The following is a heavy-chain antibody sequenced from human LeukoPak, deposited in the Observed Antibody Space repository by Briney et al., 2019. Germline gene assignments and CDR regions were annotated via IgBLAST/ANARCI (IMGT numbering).Heavy chain of an antibody. CDR3: ARDMLLWFREINAFDI. CDR2: ISWNSGSI. V-gene: IGHV3-9*01. D-gene: IGHD3-10*01. Sequence: GGSLRLSCAASGFTFDDYAMHWVRQAPGKGLEWVSGISWNSGSIGYADSVKGRFTISRDNAKNSLYLQMNSLRDEDTAVYYCARDMLLWFREINAFDIWGQGTMVTVSS. J-gene: IGHJ3*02. CDR1: GFTFDDYA.